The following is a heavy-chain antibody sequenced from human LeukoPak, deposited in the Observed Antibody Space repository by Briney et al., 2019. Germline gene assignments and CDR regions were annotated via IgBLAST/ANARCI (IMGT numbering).Heavy chain of an antibody. CDR3: ARDKKSGESNEIDY. V-gene: IGHV3-74*01. CDR2: INRDGSIT. CDR1: GFTFGNYW. J-gene: IGHJ4*02. Sequence: GGSLRLSCAASGFTFGNYWLHWVRQAPGKGLVWVSRINRDGSITKYADSVKGRFTVSRDNAKNTLDLQMNSLRAEDTAVYYCARDKKSGESNEIDYWGQGTLVTVSS. D-gene: IGHD3-10*01.